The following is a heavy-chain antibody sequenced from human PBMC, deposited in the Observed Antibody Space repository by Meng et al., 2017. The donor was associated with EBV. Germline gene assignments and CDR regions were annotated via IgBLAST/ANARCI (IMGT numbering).Heavy chain of an antibody. CDR2: IYYSGST. Sequence: QGRLQESGPGLVKPSETLSLTCTVSGGSVRSGSYYWSWIRQPPGKGLEWIGYIYYSGSTNYNPSLKSRVTISVDTSKNQFSLKLSSVTAADTAVHYCARGRYYGDYFWFDPWGQGTLVTVSS. CDR1: GGSVRSGSYY. V-gene: IGHV4-61*01. D-gene: IGHD4-17*01. CDR3: ARGRYYGDYFWFDP. J-gene: IGHJ5*02.